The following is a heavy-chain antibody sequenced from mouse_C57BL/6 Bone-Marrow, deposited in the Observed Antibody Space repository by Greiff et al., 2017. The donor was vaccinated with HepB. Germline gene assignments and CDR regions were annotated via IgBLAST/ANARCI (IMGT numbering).Heavy chain of an antibody. D-gene: IGHD2-14*01. CDR2: IHPNSGST. J-gene: IGHJ3*01. V-gene: IGHV1-64*01. Sequence: VQLLQPGAELVKPGASVKLSCKASGYTFTSYWMRWVKQRPGQGLEWIGMIHPNSGSTNYNEKFKSKATLTVDKSPSTHYMQLSSLESEDSVVASCARDYREFAYWGQGTLVTVSA. CDR3: ARDYREFAY. CDR1: GYTFTSYW.